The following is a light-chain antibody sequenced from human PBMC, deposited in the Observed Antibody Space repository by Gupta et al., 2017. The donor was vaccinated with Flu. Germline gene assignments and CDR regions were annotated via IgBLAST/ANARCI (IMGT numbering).Light chain of an antibody. V-gene: IGLV2-23*01. CDR2: EGS. J-gene: IGLJ1*01. Sequence: TSSDVGRFNLVSWYQQSPGKAPTLIIYEGSRRPSGVSNRFSGSKSGNTASLTISVLQAEDEADYYCCSYACSYVYVFGTGTKVTVL. CDR1: SSDVGRFNL. CDR3: CSYACSYVYV.